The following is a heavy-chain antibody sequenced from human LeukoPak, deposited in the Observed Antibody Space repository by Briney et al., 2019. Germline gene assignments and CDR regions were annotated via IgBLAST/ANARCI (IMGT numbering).Heavy chain of an antibody. D-gene: IGHD4-17*01. CDR3: AKDVYGDYGGLDY. CDR2: IWHDGSNQ. J-gene: IGHJ4*01. CDR1: GFTFSRHG. V-gene: IGHV3-33*06. Sequence: GGSLRLSCAASGFTFSRHGMHWVRQAPGKGLEWVAVIWHDGSNQYYGDSVKGRFTISRDNSKNTLYLQINSLRAEDTAVYYCAKDVYGDYGGLDYWGQGTLVTVSS.